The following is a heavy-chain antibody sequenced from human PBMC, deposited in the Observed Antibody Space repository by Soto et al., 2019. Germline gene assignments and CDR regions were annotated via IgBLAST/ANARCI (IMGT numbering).Heavy chain of an antibody. V-gene: IGHV3-30*18. CDR3: AKDHGGSYYYYYGMDV. CDR1: GFTFSSYG. CDR2: ISYDGSNK. Sequence: HPGGSLRLSCAASGFTFSSYGMHWVRQAPGKGLEWVAVISYDGSNKYYADSVKGRFTISRDNSKNTLYLQMNSLRAEDTAVYYCAKDHGGSYYYYYGMDVWGQGITVTVSS. D-gene: IGHD1-26*01. J-gene: IGHJ6*02.